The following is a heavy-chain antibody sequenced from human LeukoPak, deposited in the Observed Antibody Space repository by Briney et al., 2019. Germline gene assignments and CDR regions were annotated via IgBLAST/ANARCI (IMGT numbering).Heavy chain of an antibody. J-gene: IGHJ5*02. Sequence: GASVKVSCKASGYSFADYYMHWVRQAPGQGLEWMGWIKPNSGDTRSAQKFQGGVIMTRDTSTGTAYMELSSLRYDDTAVYYCATNILVRDIINWFDPWGQGTLVTVSS. CDR2: IKPNSGDT. CDR3: ATNILVRDIINWFDP. V-gene: IGHV1-2*02. D-gene: IGHD3-10*01. CDR1: GYSFADYY.